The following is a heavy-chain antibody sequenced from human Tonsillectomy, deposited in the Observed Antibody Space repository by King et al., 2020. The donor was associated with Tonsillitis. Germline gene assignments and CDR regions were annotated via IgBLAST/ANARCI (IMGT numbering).Heavy chain of an antibody. CDR3: ARQLLTARYFDS. CDR2: INHSGRF. Sequence: HVQLQQLGAGLLKPSETLSLTCAVYGGSFRGYYWSWIRQPPGKGREWIGEINHSGRFNYNPSLKNRVTISVDTSKNQLSLKVSSATAADTAVYYCARQLLTARYFDSWGQGTLVTVSS. CDR1: GGSFRGYY. V-gene: IGHV4-34*01. D-gene: IGHD6-6*01. J-gene: IGHJ4*02.